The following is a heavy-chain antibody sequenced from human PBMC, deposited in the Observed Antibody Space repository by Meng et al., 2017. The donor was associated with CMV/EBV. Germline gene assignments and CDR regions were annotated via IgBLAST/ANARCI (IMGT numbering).Heavy chain of an antibody. J-gene: IGHJ5*02. V-gene: IGHV4-34*01. CDR3: ARGLMVRGSRVNWFDP. D-gene: IGHD3-10*01. Sequence: QVQLQQWGAGLLKPSETLSLTCAVYGGSFSGYYWSWIRQPPGKGLEWIGEINHSGSTNYNLSLKSRVTISVDTSKNQFSLKLSSVTAADTAVYYCARGLMVRGSRVNWFDPWGQGTLVTVSS. CDR2: INHSGST. CDR1: GGSFSGYY.